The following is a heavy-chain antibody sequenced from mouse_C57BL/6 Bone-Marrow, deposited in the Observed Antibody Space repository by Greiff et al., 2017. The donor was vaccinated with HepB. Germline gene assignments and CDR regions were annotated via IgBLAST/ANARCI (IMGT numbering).Heavy chain of an antibody. CDR1: GFSFTSYG. CDR2: IWSGGST. CDR3: ARRGCPGYFDV. D-gene: IGHD3-3*01. J-gene: IGHJ1*03. Sequence: VQLQESGPGLVQPSQSLSITCTVSGFSFTSYGVHWVRQSPGKGLEWLGVIWSGGSTDYNAAFISRLSISKDNSKGQVFFRMNSLQADDTAIYYCARRGCPGYFDVWGTGTTVTVSS. V-gene: IGHV2-2*01.